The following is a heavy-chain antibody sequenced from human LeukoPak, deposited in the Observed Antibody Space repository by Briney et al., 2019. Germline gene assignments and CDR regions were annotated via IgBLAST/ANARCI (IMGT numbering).Heavy chain of an antibody. CDR2: INWNGGST. D-gene: IGHD3-3*01. Sequence: GGSLRLSCAVSGFTFDDHGMSWVRQAPGKGLEWVSGINWNGGSTGYADSVKGRFTISRDNAKNSLYLQMNSLRAEDTALYHCARAVYYDFWSGPPDDAFDIWGQGTVVTASS. J-gene: IGHJ3*02. CDR1: GFTFDDHG. V-gene: IGHV3-20*01. CDR3: ARAVYYDFWSGPPDDAFDI.